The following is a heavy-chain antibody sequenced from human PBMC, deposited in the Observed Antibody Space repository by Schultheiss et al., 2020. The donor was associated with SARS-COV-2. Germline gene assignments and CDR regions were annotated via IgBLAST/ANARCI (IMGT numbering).Heavy chain of an antibody. V-gene: IGHV3-48*03. D-gene: IGHD2-21*02. Sequence: GGSLRLSCAASGFTFSSYEMNWVRQAPGKGLEWVSYISSSGSTIYYADSVKGRFTISRDNSKNTLYLQMNSLRAEDTAVYYCAKVWTGGVTYYYGMDVWGQGTTVTVSS. CDR3: AKVWTGGVTYYYGMDV. J-gene: IGHJ6*02. CDR1: GFTFSSYE. CDR2: ISSSGSTI.